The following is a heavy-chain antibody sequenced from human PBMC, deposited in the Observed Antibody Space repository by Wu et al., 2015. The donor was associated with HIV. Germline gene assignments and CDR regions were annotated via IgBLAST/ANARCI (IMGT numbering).Heavy chain of an antibody. CDR3: ARSPSMTTVVMPFDY. CDR2: INPNSGDT. CDR1: GYTFTGYY. V-gene: IGHV1-2*02. J-gene: IGHJ4*02. Sequence: QVQLVQSGAEVKKPGASVKVSCKASGYTFTGYYMHWVRQAPGQGLEWMGWINPNSGDTNYAQKFQGRVTMTRDTSISTAYMELSRLRSDDTAVYYCARSPSMTTVVMPFDYWGQGTLVTVTS. D-gene: IGHD4-23*01.